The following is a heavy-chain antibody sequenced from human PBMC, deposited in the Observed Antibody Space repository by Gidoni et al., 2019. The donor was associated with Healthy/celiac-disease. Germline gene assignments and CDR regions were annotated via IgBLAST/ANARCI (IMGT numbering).Heavy chain of an antibody. CDR1: GFTFSSYA. J-gene: IGHJ4*02. V-gene: IGHV3-23*01. D-gene: IGHD1-26*01. CDR3: AKAGRIVGATNHYFDY. Sequence: EVQLLESGGGLVQPGGSLRLSCAASGFTFSSYAMSWVRQAPGKGLEWVSAISGSGGSTYYADSVKGRFTISRDNSKNTLYLQMNSLRAEDTAVYYCAKAGRIVGATNHYFDYWGQGTLVTVSS. CDR2: ISGSGGST.